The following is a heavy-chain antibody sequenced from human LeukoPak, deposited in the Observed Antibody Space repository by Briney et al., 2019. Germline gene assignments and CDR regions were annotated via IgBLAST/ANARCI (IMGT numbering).Heavy chain of an antibody. J-gene: IGHJ5*02. D-gene: IGHD3-22*01. Sequence: GGSLRLSCAASGFTFSSYSMNLVRQAPGKGLEWVSSISSSSSYIYYADSVKGRFTISRDNAKNSLYLQVNSLRAEDTAVYYCARDRGYYDSSGYLTWGQGTLVTVSS. CDR2: ISSSSSYI. V-gene: IGHV3-21*01. CDR1: GFTFSSYS. CDR3: ARDRGYYDSSGYLT.